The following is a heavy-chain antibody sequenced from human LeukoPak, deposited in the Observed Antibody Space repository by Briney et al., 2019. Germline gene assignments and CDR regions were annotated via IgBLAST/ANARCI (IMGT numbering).Heavy chain of an antibody. V-gene: IGHV3-48*02. CDR3: ARAPGLLWFGELLSYFDY. D-gene: IGHD3-10*01. CDR1: GFTFTSYT. J-gene: IGHJ4*02. Sequence: PGGSLRLSCAASGFTFTSYTMNWVRQAPGKGLEWISYISGGSGDIFYAGSVQGRFTTSRDNAENSLYLHMSNLRDEDTAGYYCARAPGLLWFGELLSYFDYWGQGTLVTVSS. CDR2: ISGGSGDI.